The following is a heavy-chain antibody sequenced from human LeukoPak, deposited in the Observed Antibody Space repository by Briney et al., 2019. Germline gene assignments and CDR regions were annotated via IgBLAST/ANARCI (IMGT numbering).Heavy chain of an antibody. V-gene: IGHV4-39*07. J-gene: IGHJ4*02. CDR3: ARGDSSGYFIFDY. Sequence: SETLSLTCTVSGGSISSSSYYWGWIRQPPGKGLEWIGSIYYSGSTYYNPSLKSRVTISVDTSKNQFSLKLSSVTPADTAVYYCARGDSSGYFIFDYWGQGNLVTVSS. CDR1: GGSISSSSYY. D-gene: IGHD3-22*01. CDR2: IYYSGST.